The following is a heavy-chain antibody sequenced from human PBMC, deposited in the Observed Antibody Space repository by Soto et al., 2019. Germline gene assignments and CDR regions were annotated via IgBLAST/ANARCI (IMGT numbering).Heavy chain of an antibody. CDR1: GGTFSSYA. CDR2: IIPIFGTA. CDR3: ASKGVNSGWHANDAFDI. V-gene: IGHV1-69*13. Sequence: SVKVSCKASGGTFSSYAISWVRQAPGQGLEWMGGIIPIFGTANYAQKFQGRVTITADESTSTAYMELSSLRSEDTAVYYCASKGVNSGWHANDAFDIWGQGTMVTVSS. J-gene: IGHJ3*02. D-gene: IGHD5-12*01.